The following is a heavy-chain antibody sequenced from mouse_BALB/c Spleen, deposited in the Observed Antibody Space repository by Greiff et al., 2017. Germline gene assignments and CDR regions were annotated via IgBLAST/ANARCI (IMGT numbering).Heavy chain of an antibody. CDR3: TSNYDLYYAMDY. V-gene: IGHV1-69*02. J-gene: IGHJ4*01. D-gene: IGHD2-1*01. CDR2: IYPSDSYT. CDR1: GYTFTSYW. Sequence: QVQLQQPGAELVRPGASVKLSCKASGYTFTSYWINWVKQRPGQGLEWIGNIYPSDSYTNYNQKFKDKATLTVDKSSSTAYMQLSSPTSEDSAVYYCTSNYDLYYAMDYWGQGTSVTVSS.